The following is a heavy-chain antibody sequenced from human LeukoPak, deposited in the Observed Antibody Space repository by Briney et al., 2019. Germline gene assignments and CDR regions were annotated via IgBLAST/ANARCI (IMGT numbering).Heavy chain of an antibody. J-gene: IGHJ3*02. Sequence: GGSLRLSCAASGFTFSNFAMSWVRQAPGKGLEWVSAISGTGGNTFYTDSVTGRFTISRDNSKNTLYVQMNSLRAEDTAVYYCAETGGYYDTSDLYRPDVFDIWGQGTVVTVSS. CDR1: GFTFSNFA. CDR2: ISGTGGNT. CDR3: AETGGYYDTSDLYRPDVFDI. D-gene: IGHD3-22*01. V-gene: IGHV3-23*01.